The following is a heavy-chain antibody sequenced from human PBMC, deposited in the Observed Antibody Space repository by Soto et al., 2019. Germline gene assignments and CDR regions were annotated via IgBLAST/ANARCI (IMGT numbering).Heavy chain of an antibody. CDR2: IYYSGST. J-gene: IGHJ5*02. CDR1: GGSISSSSYY. V-gene: IGHV4-39*01. Sequence: SETLSLTCTVSGGSISSSSYYWGWIRQPPGKGLEWIGSIYYSGSTYYNPSLKSRVTISVDTSKNQFSLKLGSVTAADTAVYYCARHRGAAREFNWFDPWGQGTLVTVSS. CDR3: ARHRGAAREFNWFDP. D-gene: IGHD6-6*01.